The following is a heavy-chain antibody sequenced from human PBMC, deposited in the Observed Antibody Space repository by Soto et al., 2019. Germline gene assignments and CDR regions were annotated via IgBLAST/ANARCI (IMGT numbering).Heavy chain of an antibody. CDR1: GFDFSDFY. D-gene: IGHD1-26*01. CDR3: ARKAWELGVRFDY. V-gene: IGHV3-11*01. CDR2: ISGRSTNT. Sequence: GGSLRLSCAASGFDFSDFYMTWIRRSPGRGLEYVAYISGRSTNTYYADSVQGRFTISRDNAKNSLYLQMDGLRVDDTGVYYCARKAWELGVRFDYSGQGALGTVS. J-gene: IGHJ4*02.